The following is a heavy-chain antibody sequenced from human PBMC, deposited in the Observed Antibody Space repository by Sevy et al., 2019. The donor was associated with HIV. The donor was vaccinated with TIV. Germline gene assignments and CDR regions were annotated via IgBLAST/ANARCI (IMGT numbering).Heavy chain of an antibody. CDR1: GGPISSYY. V-gene: IGHV4-59*01. Sequence: SETLSLTCTVSGGPISSYYWSWLRQPPGKGLQYIGYIHYTGGSNYNPSLKSRVTISLDTSKNHFSLKVTSVTAADTAVYYCARAPPVRSGDDSLNWFDPWGQGTPVTVSS. CDR2: IHYTGGS. D-gene: IGHD5-12*01. CDR3: ARAPPVRSGDDSLNWFDP. J-gene: IGHJ5*02.